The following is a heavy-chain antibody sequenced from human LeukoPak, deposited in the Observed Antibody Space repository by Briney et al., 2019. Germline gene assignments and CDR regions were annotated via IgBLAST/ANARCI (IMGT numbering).Heavy chain of an antibody. D-gene: IGHD6-19*01. J-gene: IGHJ1*01. V-gene: IGHV3-7*03. Sequence: GGSLRLSCVASGFPFSSYWMTWVRQAPGKGLEWVANIKQDGSKKSYVDSVKGRFTISRDNANNFLYLQMNSLRAEDTALYYCARAYKDRSLAGKKEFFQHWGQGTLVTVSS. CDR2: IKQDGSKK. CDR1: GFPFSSYW. CDR3: ARAYKDRSLAGKKEFFQH.